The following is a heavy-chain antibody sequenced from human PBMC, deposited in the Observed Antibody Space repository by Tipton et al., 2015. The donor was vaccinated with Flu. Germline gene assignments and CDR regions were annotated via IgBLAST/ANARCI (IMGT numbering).Heavy chain of an antibody. Sequence: QVQLVQSGAEVKKPGASVKVSCETSGYTFTSYDINWVRQATGQGLEWMGWMNPNSGNTGYAQKFQGRVSMTRNTSISTAYMELNSLTSDDTAVYYCARGPGRDIAVRGWFDPWGQGTLVTVSS. CDR1: GYTFTSYD. V-gene: IGHV1-8*01. CDR3: ARGPGRDIAVRGWFDP. CDR2: MNPNSGNT. D-gene: IGHD6-6*01. J-gene: IGHJ5*02.